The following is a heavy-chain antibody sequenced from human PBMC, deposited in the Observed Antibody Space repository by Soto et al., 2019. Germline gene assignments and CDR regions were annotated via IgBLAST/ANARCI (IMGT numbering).Heavy chain of an antibody. Sequence: EVQLVESGGGLVQPGGSLRLSCAASGFSVSDNYMSWVRQAPGKGLEWISVIYSSGDTYYADSVKGRLTISRDNSRNTLYLQINDLRVEDTAIYYCARDPGYGRGLSFDPGCQGIPVTVSS. CDR2: IYSSGDT. D-gene: IGHD3-16*01. CDR1: GFSVSDNY. J-gene: IGHJ5*02. CDR3: ARDPGYGRGLSFDP. V-gene: IGHV3-66*01.